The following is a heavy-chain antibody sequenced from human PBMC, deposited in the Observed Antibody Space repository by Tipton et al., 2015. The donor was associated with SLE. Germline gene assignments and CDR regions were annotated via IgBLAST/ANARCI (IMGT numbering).Heavy chain of an antibody. V-gene: IGHV4-38-2*01. CDR2: INHSGST. J-gene: IGHJ4*02. D-gene: IGHD6-13*01. CDR3: ARTKGSSGGNFDY. Sequence: TLSLTCAVSGYSISSGYYWGWIRQPPGKGLEWIGEINHSGSTNYNPSLKSRVTISVDTSKNQFSLKLSSVTAADTAVYYCARTKGSSGGNFDYWGQGTLVTVSS. CDR1: GYSISSGYY.